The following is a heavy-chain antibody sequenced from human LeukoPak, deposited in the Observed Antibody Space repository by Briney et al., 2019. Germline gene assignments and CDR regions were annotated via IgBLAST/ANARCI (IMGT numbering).Heavy chain of an antibody. Sequence: PGGSLRLSCAASGFTFSIYAMSWVRQAPGKGLEWVSAISGSGGSTYYADSVKGRFTISRDNSKNTLYLQMNSLRAEDTAVYYCASRSRGRIVVVTARDYFDYWGQGTLVTVSS. D-gene: IGHD2-21*02. V-gene: IGHV3-23*01. CDR3: ASRSRGRIVVVTARDYFDY. CDR2: ISGSGGST. J-gene: IGHJ4*02. CDR1: GFTFSIYA.